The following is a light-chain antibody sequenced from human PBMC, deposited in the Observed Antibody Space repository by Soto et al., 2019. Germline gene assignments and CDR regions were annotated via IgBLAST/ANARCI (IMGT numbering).Light chain of an antibody. CDR1: SSNIGSET. J-gene: IGLJ2*01. CDR3: GTWEGILKLVV. Sequence: QSVLTQPPSASGTPGQRVTISCSGSSSNIGSETVNWYQHLPGTAPKLLIYLNNQRPSGVPDRFSGSKSDTSASLAISGLQSEDEADYYCGTWEGILKLVVFGGGTKLTVL. V-gene: IGLV1-44*01. CDR2: LNN.